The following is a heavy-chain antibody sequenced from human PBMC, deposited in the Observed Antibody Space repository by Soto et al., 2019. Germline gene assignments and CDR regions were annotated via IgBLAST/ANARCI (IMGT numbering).Heavy chain of an antibody. V-gene: IGHV3-72*01. Sequence: EVQLVESGGGLVQPGGSLRLSCAGSGFTLSDHYIDWVRQAPGKGLEWVGRSRDKAQGYSTAYAASVKGRFTTSRDESKNSVYLQMDSLKTEDTAVYYCARDPLSSFAMDVWGQGTTVTVSS. CDR2: SRDKAQGYST. J-gene: IGHJ6*02. D-gene: IGHD3-10*02. CDR3: ARDPLSSFAMDV. CDR1: GFTLSDHY.